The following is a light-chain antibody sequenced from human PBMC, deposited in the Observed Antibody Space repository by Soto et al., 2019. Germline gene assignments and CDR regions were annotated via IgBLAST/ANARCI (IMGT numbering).Light chain of an antibody. CDR2: AAS. CDR1: PSISNY. J-gene: IGKJ5*01. CDR3: QQSYSTPPLT. V-gene: IGKV1-39*01. Sequence: DIPMTQSPSSLSASVGDRVTITGRASPSISNYLNWYQQKPGKAPNLLIYAASTLQSGVPSRFSGGGSGTDFTLTISSLQPEDFATYFCQQSYSTPPLTFGQGTRLEI.